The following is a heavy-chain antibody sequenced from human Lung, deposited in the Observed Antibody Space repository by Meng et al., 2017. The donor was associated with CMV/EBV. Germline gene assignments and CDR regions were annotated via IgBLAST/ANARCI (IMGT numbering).Heavy chain of an antibody. D-gene: IGHD6-19*01. V-gene: IGHV4-4*02. Sequence: QGQLQGAGPGRVKPAGTLSLTCAVSGGSISSSNWWSWVRQPTGKGLEWIGEIYHSGSTNYNPSLKSRVTISVDKSKNQFSLKLSSVTAADTAVYYCASFPPPGKQWLVTDYWGQGTLVTVSS. J-gene: IGHJ4*02. CDR3: ASFPPPGKQWLVTDY. CDR1: GGSISSSNW. CDR2: IYHSGST.